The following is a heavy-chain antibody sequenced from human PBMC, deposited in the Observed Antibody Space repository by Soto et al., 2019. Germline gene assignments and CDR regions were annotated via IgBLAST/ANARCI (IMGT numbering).Heavy chain of an antibody. CDR1: GFTFSDFT. J-gene: IGHJ4*02. V-gene: IGHV3-73*02. CDR2: TRNRGHGYAT. Sequence: EVQLVESGGGLVQPGGSLKLSCAASGFTFSDFTIHWVRQASGKGLEWVGRTRNRGHGYATEYAASGKGRFTISRDKSTLIASQQMNSGKTDNTSVYDCTMHDPPGHSDSWGAGALGTV. CDR3: TMHDPPGHSDS.